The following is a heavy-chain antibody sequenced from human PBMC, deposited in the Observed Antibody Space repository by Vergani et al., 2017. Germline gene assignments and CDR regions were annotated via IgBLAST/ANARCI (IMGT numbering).Heavy chain of an antibody. V-gene: IGHV1-2*02. Sequence: QVQLVQSGAEVKKPGSSVKVSCKASGGTFSSYAISWVRQAPGQGLEWMGWINPNSGGTNYAQKFQGRVTMTRDTSISTAYMELSRLRSDDTAVYYCARGYCSSTSCYDYFDYWGQGTLVTVSS. J-gene: IGHJ4*02. CDR1: GGTFSSYA. D-gene: IGHD2-2*01. CDR2: INPNSGGT. CDR3: ARGYCSSTSCYDYFDY.